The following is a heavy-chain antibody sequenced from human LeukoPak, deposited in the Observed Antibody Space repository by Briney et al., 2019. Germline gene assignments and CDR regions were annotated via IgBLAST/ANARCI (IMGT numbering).Heavy chain of an antibody. D-gene: IGHD3-3*01. CDR3: ARGFYDFWSGYPYYYGMDV. CDR2: IYYSGST. J-gene: IGHJ6*02. CDR1: GGSISSYY. V-gene: IGHV4-59*01. Sequence: SETLSLTCTVSGGSISSYYWSWIRQPPGKGLGWVGYIYYSGSTNYNPSLKSRVIISVDTSTNQFSLKLSSVTAADTAVYYCARGFYDFWSGYPYYYGMDVWGQGTTVTVSS.